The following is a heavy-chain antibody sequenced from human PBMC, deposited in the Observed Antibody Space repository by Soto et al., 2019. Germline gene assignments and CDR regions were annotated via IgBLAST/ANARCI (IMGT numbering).Heavy chain of an antibody. CDR2: ISYDGNNK. V-gene: IGHV3-30*18. Sequence: QVQLVESGGGVVQPGRSLRLSCAASGFTFSHYGMHWVRQAPGKGLEWVAVISYDGNNKYFADSVKGRFTISRDNSKNTLYLQMNSLRAEDTAVYYCAKDSSGGYNRGEDFDYWGQGTLVTVSS. D-gene: IGHD1-26*01. CDR3: AKDSSGGYNRGEDFDY. J-gene: IGHJ4*02. CDR1: GFTFSHYG.